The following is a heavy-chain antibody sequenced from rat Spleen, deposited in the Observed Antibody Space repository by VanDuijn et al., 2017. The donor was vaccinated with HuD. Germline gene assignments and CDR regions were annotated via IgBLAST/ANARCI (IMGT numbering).Heavy chain of an antibody. Sequence: EVQLMEAGGGLVQPGRSLKLSCAASGFTFSNSGMAWVRQAPTKGLEWVATIRYDGDNTYYRDSVKGRFTISRDNAKNTLYLQMDSLRSEDTATYYCAREETLYWYFDFWGPGTMVT. J-gene: IGHJ1*01. CDR1: GFTFSNSG. CDR3: AREETLYWYFDF. CDR2: IRYDGDNT. D-gene: IGHD3-4*01. V-gene: IGHV5-29*01.